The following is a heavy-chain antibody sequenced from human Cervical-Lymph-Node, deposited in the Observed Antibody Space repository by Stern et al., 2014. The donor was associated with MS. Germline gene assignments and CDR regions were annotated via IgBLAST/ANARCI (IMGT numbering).Heavy chain of an antibody. D-gene: IGHD6-19*01. J-gene: IGHJ5*01. CDR2: MNPNRGST. CDR1: GYTFTSYD. V-gene: IGHV1-8*01. Sequence: QVQLVQSGAEVKKPGASVKVSCKVSGYTFTSYDINWVRQTAGHGLEWLGWMNPNRGSTGYGQKFQGRITMTGDTSTRTAYLELRSLRSDDTAVYYCARGLVTYSSGWFDFWGQGTQVSVSS. CDR3: ARGLVTYSSGWFDF.